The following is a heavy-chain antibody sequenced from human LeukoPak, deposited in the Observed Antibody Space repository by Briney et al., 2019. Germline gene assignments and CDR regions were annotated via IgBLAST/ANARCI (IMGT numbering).Heavy chain of an antibody. CDR2: ISGSGGST. V-gene: IGHV3-23*01. D-gene: IGHD1-26*01. CDR3: AKASGSYYYYYYYMDV. CDR1: GFTFSSYA. J-gene: IGHJ6*03. Sequence: PGGSLRLSCAASGFTFSSYAMSWVRQAPGKGLEWVSAISGSGGSTSYADSVKGRFTISRDNSKNTLYLQMNSLRAEDTAVYYCAKASGSYYYYYYYMDVWGKGTTVTVSS.